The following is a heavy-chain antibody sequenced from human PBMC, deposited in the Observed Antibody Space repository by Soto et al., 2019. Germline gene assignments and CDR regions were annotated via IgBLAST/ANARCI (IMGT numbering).Heavy chain of an antibody. CDR2: MSATGTYI. CDR1: GFTFSTYS. V-gene: IGHV3-21*01. Sequence: EVQLVESGGGLVKPGESLRLSCAASGFTFSTYSMNWVRQAPGKGLEWVSSMSATGTYIYSSDSVKGRFTISRDNAKNALYLQMNSLRAEDTAVYYCVRGTCIPTDCPLVDYWGQGTLVTVSS. D-gene: IGHD2-21*01. CDR3: VRGTCIPTDCPLVDY. J-gene: IGHJ4*02.